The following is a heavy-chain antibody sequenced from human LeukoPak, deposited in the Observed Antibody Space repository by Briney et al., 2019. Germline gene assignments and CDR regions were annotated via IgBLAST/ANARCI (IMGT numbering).Heavy chain of an antibody. V-gene: IGHV5-51*01. CDR3: ARQGGVLLWFGELGVAFDI. J-gene: IGHJ3*02. CDR1: GYSFTSYW. CDR2: IYPGDSDT. D-gene: IGHD3-10*01. Sequence: GESLKISCKGSGYSFTSYWIGWVRQMPGKGLEWMGIIYPGDSDTRYSPSFQGQVTISADKSISTAYLQWSSLKASDTAMYYCARQGGVLLWFGELGVAFDIWGQGTMVTVSS.